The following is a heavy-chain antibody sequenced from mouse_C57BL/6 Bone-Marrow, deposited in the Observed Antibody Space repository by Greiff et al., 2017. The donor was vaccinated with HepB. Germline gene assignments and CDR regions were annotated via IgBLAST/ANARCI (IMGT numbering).Heavy chain of an antibody. J-gene: IGHJ2*01. V-gene: IGHV1-26*01. CDR1: GYTFTDFY. D-gene: IGHD2-4*01. CDR2: INPNNGAT. CDR3: ARSECAYDYECDY. Sequence: VQLQQSGPELVKPGASVKISCKASGYTFTDFYMNWVMQSHAKSLQWIGDINPNNGATSYNQKLKGKATLTVDKFSSTAYMELRSLTPEDAAVYDCARSECAYDYECDYWGQGTTRTVSS.